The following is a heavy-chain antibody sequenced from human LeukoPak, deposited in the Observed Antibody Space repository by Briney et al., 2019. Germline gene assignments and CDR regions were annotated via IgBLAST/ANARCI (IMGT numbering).Heavy chain of an antibody. CDR2: TSASGGST. CDR3: AKDQGSRIQPDY. CDR1: GFTFSSYA. Sequence: GGSLRLSCAASGFTFSSYAMSWVRQAPGKGLEWVSGTSASGGSTYYADSVKGRFTISRDNSKNTLYLQMNSLRAEDTGLYYCAKDQGSRIQPDYWGQGTLVTVSS. J-gene: IGHJ4*02. V-gene: IGHV3-23*01. D-gene: IGHD1-14*01.